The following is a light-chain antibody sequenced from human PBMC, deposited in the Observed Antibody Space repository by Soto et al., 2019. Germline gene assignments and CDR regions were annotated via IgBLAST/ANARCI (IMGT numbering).Light chain of an antibody. CDR1: RGDVGGYNS. J-gene: IGLJ1*01. CDR3: GSYTLSTNPYV. Sequence: QSALTQPASVSGSPGQSITISCTGTRGDVGGYNSVSWYRQHPGKAPQLMIYDVSNRPSGVSDRFSGSKSGNTASLTISGLQAEDEADYYCGSYTLSTNPYVFGTGTKVTVL. CDR2: DVS. V-gene: IGLV2-14*03.